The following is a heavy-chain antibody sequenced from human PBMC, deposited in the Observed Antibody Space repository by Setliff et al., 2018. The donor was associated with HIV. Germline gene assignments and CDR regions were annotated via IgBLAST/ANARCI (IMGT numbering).Heavy chain of an antibody. D-gene: IGHD7-27*01. CDR3: ATLTNFDH. V-gene: IGHV4-59*01. J-gene: IGHJ4*02. CDR2: IYYNGGT. CDR1: GGSITGYY. Sequence: SETLSLTCTVSGGSITGYYWSWIRQPPGKGMEWIGYIYYNGGTNYNPSLKSRVTMLVDTSENHFTLKLTSVTAADTAMYYCATLTNFDHWGQGTLVTVSS.